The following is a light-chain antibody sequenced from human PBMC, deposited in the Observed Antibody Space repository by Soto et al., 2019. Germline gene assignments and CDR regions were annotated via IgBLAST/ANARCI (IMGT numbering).Light chain of an antibody. CDR1: SSDVGSYNR. CDR2: EVS. CDR3: SSYTSSSIYV. Sequence: QSVLPQPPSGSGSPGQSVTISCTGTSSDVGSYNRVSWYQQPPGTAPKLMIYEVSNRPSGVPDRFSGSKSGNTASLTISGLQAEDEADYYCSSYTSSSIYVFGTGTKVTVL. J-gene: IGLJ1*01. V-gene: IGLV2-18*02.